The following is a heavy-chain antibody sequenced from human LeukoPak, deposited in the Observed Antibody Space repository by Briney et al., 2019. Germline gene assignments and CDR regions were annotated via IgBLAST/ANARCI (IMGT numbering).Heavy chain of an antibody. J-gene: IGHJ4*02. CDR3: AKDRSFFFPGAFDN. Sequence: GRSLRLSCAASGFTFSSYGMHWVRQAPGKGLEWVAVIWYDGSNKYYADSVKGRFTISRDNSKNTLYLQMNSLRAEDTAIYYCAKDRSFFFPGAFDNWGQGALVTVSS. V-gene: IGHV3-33*06. D-gene: IGHD7-27*01. CDR1: GFTFSSYG. CDR2: IWYDGSNK.